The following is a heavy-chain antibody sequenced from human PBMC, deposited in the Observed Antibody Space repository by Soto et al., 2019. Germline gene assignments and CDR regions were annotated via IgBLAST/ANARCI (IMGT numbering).Heavy chain of an antibody. CDR1: GFTFSNFE. V-gene: IGHV3-30*04. Sequence: GGSLRLSCAGSGFTFSNFEMHWVRQAPGKGLEWVAVIYHDGSNKYYADSVKGRFTISRDNSKNTLYLQMSSLRAEDTAVYYCARDLLHYYDSSGYLYYDMDVWGQGTTVTV. CDR3: ARDLLHYYDSSGYLYYDMDV. J-gene: IGHJ6*02. D-gene: IGHD3-22*01. CDR2: IYHDGSNK.